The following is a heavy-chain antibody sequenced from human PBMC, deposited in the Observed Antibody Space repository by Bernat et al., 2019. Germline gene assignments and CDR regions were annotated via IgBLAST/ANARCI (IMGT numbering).Heavy chain of an antibody. D-gene: IGHD5-18*01. V-gene: IGHV5-51*01. CDR1: GYSFSSYW. Sequence: EVQLVQSGAEVKKPGESLKISCKGSGYSFSSYWIGWVRQMPGKGLEWMGIIYPGDSDTRYSPSFQGQVTISADKSISTAYLQWSSLKASDTAMYYCAGHSHSDGSPTGDMDVWGQGTTVTVSS. CDR3: AGHSHSDGSPTGDMDV. J-gene: IGHJ6*02. CDR2: IYPGDSDT.